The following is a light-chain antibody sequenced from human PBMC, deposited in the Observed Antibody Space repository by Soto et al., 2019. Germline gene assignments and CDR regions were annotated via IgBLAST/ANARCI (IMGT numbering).Light chain of an antibody. CDR2: KAS. J-gene: IGKJ1*01. CDR1: QTISSW. Sequence: SQMTQSPSTLSGSVGDRVTITFRASQTISSWLAWYQQKPGKAPKLLIYKASTLKSGVPSRFSGSGSGTDFTLTISRLEPEDFAVYYCQQYGSSGTFGQGTKVDIK. CDR3: QQYGSSGT. V-gene: IGKV1-5*03.